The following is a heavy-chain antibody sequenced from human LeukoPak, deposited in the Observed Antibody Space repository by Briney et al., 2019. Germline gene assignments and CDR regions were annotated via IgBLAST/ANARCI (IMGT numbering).Heavy chain of an antibody. CDR2: ISSSGSTT. V-gene: IGHV3-48*03. J-gene: IGHJ3*02. CDR3: ARDSSSWYDAFDM. Sequence: GGSLRLSCAASGFTFSSYEMNWVRQAPGKGLEWVSYISSSGSTTYYADSVKGRFTISSDNAKNSLYLQMNSLRAEDTAVYYCARDSSSWYDAFDMWGQGTMVTVSS. CDR1: GFTFSSYE. D-gene: IGHD6-13*01.